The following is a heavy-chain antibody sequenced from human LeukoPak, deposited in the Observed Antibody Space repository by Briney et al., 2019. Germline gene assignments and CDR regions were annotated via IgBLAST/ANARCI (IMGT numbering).Heavy chain of an antibody. V-gene: IGHV3-48*04. J-gene: IGHJ3*02. Sequence: GGSLRLSCAASGFTISSYSMNWVRQAPGKGLEWVSYISSSSSTIYYADSVKGRFTISRDNPENSLYLQMNSLRVEDTAVYYCAREYSSSSGRAFDIWGQGTMVTVSS. CDR3: AREYSSSSGRAFDI. CDR1: GFTISSYS. CDR2: ISSSSSTI. D-gene: IGHD6-6*01.